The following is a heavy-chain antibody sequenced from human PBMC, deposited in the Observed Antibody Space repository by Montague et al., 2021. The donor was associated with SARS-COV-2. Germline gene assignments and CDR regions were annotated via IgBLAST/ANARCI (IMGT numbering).Heavy chain of an antibody. CDR3: ARGRDSGTYFGTKYYFQYGLDV. Sequence: SETLSLTCDFSDGSVSAYFWSWVRRLPGKGLEWIGQVDRSGTAHYSPSLQSRLTLSVDTSNNQVSLNLTSVTATDTATYYCARGRDSGTYFGTKYYFQYGLDVWGQGTTVTVSS. CDR1: DGSVSAYF. V-gene: IGHV4-34*01. CDR2: VDRSGTA. J-gene: IGHJ6*02. D-gene: IGHD3-10*01.